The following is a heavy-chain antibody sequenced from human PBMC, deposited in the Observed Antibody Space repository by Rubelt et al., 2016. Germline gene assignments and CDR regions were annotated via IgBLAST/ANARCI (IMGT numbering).Heavy chain of an antibody. J-gene: IGHJ4*02. V-gene: IGHV1-2*02. CDR1: GYTFTGYS. Sequence: QVQLVQSGAEVKKPGASVKVSCKASGYTFTGYSMHWVRQAPGQGLEWMGWINPNSGGPNYAQKFQGRFTMTRETSISTAYMELSRLRSDDTAVYYCARFAIGGHSSGYLFDYWGQGTLVTVSS. CDR3: ARFAIGGHSSGYLFDY. D-gene: IGHD3-22*01. CDR2: INPNSGGP.